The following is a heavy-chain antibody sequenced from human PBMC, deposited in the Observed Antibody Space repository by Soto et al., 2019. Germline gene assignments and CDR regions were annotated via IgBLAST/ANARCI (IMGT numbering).Heavy chain of an antibody. CDR2: IYYSGST. J-gene: IGHJ4*02. Sequence: SETLSLTCTVSGGSISSGNYYWSWIRQHPGRGLEWIGYIYYSGSTYYNPSLKSRVTISVDTSKNQFSLKLSSVTAADTAVYYCVRFGGAAAGPGDYWGQGTLVTVSS. CDR3: VRFGGAAAGPGDY. D-gene: IGHD6-13*01. CDR1: GGSISSGNYY. V-gene: IGHV4-31*03.